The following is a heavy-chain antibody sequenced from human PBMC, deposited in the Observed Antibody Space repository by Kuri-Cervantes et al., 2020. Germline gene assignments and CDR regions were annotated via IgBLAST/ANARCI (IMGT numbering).Heavy chain of an antibody. CDR1: GYSFTSYW. J-gene: IGHJ4*02. CDR2: IYPGDSDT. CDR3: ARRRYYGSGGQHFDY. V-gene: IGHV5-51*01. Sequence: ETLSLTCKGSGYSFTSYWIGWVRQMPGKGLEWMGIIYPGDSDTRYSPSFQGQVTISADKSISTAYLQWSSLKASDTAMYYCARRRYYGSGGQHFDYWGQGTLVTVSS. D-gene: IGHD3-10*01.